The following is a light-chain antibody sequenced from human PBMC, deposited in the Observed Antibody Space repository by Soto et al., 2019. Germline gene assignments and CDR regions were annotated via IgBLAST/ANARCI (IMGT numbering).Light chain of an antibody. V-gene: IGKV3-15*01. CDR1: QTIDNK. Sequence: IVMTQSPATLSVSPGERATLSCRASQTIDNKLAWYQQRPGQAPRLLIYGASIRDTGIPARFSGSGSGTEFTLTISGLQAEDFGVYYCQQYKDWRTFGQGTNVDIK. CDR2: GAS. CDR3: QQYKDWRT. J-gene: IGKJ1*01.